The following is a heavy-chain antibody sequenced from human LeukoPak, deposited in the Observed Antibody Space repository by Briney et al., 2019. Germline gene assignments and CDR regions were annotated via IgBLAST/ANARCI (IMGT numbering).Heavy chain of an antibody. J-gene: IGHJ5*02. CDR3: ARLIKNYYDSSGYPPVAWFDP. Sequence: SETLFLTCTVSGGSISSSSYYWGWIRQPPGKGLEWIGSIYYSGSTYYNPSLKSRVTISVDTSKNQFSLKLSSVTAADTAVYYCARLIKNYYDSSGYPPVAWFDPWGQGTLVTVSS. D-gene: IGHD3-22*01. CDR1: GGSISSSSYY. CDR2: IYYSGST. V-gene: IGHV4-39*01.